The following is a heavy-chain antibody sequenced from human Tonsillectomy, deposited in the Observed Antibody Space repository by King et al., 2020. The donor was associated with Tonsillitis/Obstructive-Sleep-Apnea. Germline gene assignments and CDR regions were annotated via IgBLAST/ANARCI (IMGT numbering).Heavy chain of an antibody. V-gene: IGHV3-33*01. CDR3: ARDSGGRFYYFDY. Sequence: QLVQSGGGVVQPGRSLRLSCAASGFTFSSYGMHWVRQAPGKGLEWVAVVWYDRSNKYYADSVKGRFTISRDNSKNTLYLQMNSLRAEDTAVYYCARDSGGRFYYFDYGGQGTLVTVSS. CDR1: GFTFSSYG. D-gene: IGHD2-15*01. CDR2: VWYDRSNK. J-gene: IGHJ4*02.